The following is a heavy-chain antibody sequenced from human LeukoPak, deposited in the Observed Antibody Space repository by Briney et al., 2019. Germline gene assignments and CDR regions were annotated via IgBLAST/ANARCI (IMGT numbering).Heavy chain of an antibody. Sequence: PSETLSLTCTVSGGSISSYYWSWIRQPPGKGLEWIGYIYYSGSTNYNPSLKSRVTISVDTSKNQFSLKLSSVTAADTAVYYCARFDSSGWTYYFDYWGQGTLVTVSS. CDR1: GGSISSYY. V-gene: IGHV4-59*01. D-gene: IGHD3-22*01. CDR3: ARFDSSGWTYYFDY. CDR2: IYYSGST. J-gene: IGHJ4*02.